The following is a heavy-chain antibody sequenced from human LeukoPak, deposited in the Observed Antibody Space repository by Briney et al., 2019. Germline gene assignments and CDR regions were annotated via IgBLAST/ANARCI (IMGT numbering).Heavy chain of an antibody. CDR2: INWNGGST. CDR1: GFTFDDYG. V-gene: IGHV3-20*04. J-gene: IGHJ4*02. CDR3: TRDSAHSGDY. Sequence: TGGSLRLSCAASGFTFDDYGMSWVRQAPGKGLEWVSGINWNGGSTGYADSVKGRFTISRDNAKNTLYLQMNSLRAEDTAVYYCTRDSAHSGDYWGQGTLVTVSS. D-gene: IGHD2-15*01.